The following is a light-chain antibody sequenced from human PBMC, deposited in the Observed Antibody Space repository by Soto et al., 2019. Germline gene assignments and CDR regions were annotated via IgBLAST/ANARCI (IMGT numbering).Light chain of an antibody. CDR3: SSYTTSSIWV. CDR2: EVN. Sequence: QSVLTQPASVSGSPGQSITISCTGTSSDVGGYNYVSWSQQHPGKAPKLMIYEVNNRPSGVSNRFSGSKSGNTASLTISGLQAEDEADYYCSSYTTSSIWVFGGGTKLTVL. V-gene: IGLV2-14*01. J-gene: IGLJ3*02. CDR1: SSDVGGYNY.